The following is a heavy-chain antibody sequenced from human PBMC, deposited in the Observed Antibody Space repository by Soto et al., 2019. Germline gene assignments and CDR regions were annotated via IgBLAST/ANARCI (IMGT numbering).Heavy chain of an antibody. Sequence: ASVKVSCKASGYTFTSYGISWVRQAPGQGLEWMGWISAYKGNTNYAQKLQGRVTMTTDTSTSTAYMELRSLRSDDTAVYYCATRPMYSGSPEAFEFWGQGTMVTVSS. CDR1: GYTFTSYG. J-gene: IGHJ3*01. CDR3: ATRPMYSGSPEAFEF. D-gene: IGHD1-26*01. CDR2: ISAYKGNT. V-gene: IGHV1-18*01.